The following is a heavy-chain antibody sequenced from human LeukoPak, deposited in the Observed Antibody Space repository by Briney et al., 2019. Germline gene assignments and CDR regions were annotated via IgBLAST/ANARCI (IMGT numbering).Heavy chain of an antibody. CDR3: ARVSVTRIDY. J-gene: IGHJ4*02. Sequence: GGSLRLSCAASGFTVSSNYMSWVRQAPGKGLEWVSVIYSGGSTYYADSVKGRFTTSRDNSKNTLYLQMNSLRAEDTAVYYCARVSVTRIDYWGQGTLVTVSS. CDR2: IYSGGST. V-gene: IGHV3-66*01. D-gene: IGHD5/OR15-5a*01. CDR1: GFTVSSNY.